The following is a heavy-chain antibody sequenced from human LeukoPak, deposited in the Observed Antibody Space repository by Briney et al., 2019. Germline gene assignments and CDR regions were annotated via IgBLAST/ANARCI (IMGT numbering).Heavy chain of an antibody. D-gene: IGHD3-16*01. Sequence: ASVKVSCKASGGTFSSYAISWVRQAPGQGLEWMGRIIPILGIANYAQKFQGRVTITADKSTSTAYMELSSLRSDDTAVYYCARRKGLGGYFDYWGQGTLVTVSS. CDR1: GGTFSSYA. CDR2: IIPILGIA. CDR3: ARRKGLGGYFDY. J-gene: IGHJ4*02. V-gene: IGHV1-69*04.